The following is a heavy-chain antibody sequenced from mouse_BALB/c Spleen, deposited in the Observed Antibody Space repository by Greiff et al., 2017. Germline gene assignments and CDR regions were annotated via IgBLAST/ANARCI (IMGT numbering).Heavy chain of an antibody. D-gene: IGHD2-2*01. CDR1: EYEFPSHD. CDR3: ARIYYGYDVRYFDY. CDR2: INSDGGST. Sequence: EVQGVESGGGLVQPGESLKLSCESNEYEFPSHDMSWVRKTPEKRLELVAAINSDGGSTYYPDTMERRFIISRDNTKKTLYLQMSSLRSEDTALYYCARIYYGYDVRYFDYWGQGTTLTVSS. V-gene: IGHV5-2*01. J-gene: IGHJ2*01.